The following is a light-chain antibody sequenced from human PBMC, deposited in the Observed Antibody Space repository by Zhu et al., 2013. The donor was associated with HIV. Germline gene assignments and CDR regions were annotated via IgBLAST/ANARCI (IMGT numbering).Light chain of an antibody. Sequence: EIVLTQSPGTLSLSPGESATLSCRASPSASTSYFAWYQVKPGQPPRLLIYSASSRATGIPDRFSGSGSGTDFTLTISRLEPEDFAVYYCQQYGSSPRTFGQGTKVEIK. CDR3: QQYGSSPRT. V-gene: IGKV3-20*01. J-gene: IGKJ1*01. CDR1: PSASTSY. CDR2: SAS.